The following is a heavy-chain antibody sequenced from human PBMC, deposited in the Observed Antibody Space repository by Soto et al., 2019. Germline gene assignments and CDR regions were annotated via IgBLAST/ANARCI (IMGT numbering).Heavy chain of an antibody. J-gene: IGHJ3*02. CDR2: INNVGSSI. Sequence: GGSLRLSCVASDFTFTIYSMNWVRQAPGKGLEWISYINNVGSSIYYADSVKGRFTISRDNAKNSLFLQLNSLRDEDTAVYYCARDRHWEQWLGPHDAFEIWGQGTMVTVSS. D-gene: IGHD6-19*01. V-gene: IGHV3-48*02. CDR3: ARDRHWEQWLGPHDAFEI. CDR1: DFTFTIYS.